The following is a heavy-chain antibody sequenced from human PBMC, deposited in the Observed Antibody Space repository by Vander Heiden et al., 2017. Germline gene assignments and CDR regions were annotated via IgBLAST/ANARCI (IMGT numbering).Heavy chain of an antibody. J-gene: IGHJ4*02. V-gene: IGHV3-11*01. D-gene: IGHD4-4*01. CDR3: ARDATVTTIPNYYFDY. CDR2: ISSSGSTI. Sequence: QVQLVESGGGLVKPGGSLRLSCAASGFTFSDYYMSWIRQAPGRGLEWVSYISSSGSTIYYADSVKGRFTISRDNAKNSLYLQMNSLRAEDTAVYYCARDATVTTIPNYYFDYWGQGTLVTDSS. CDR1: GFTFSDYY.